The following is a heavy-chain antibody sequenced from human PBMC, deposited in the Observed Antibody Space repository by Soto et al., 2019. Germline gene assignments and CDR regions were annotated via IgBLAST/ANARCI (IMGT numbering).Heavy chain of an antibody. D-gene: IGHD5-18*01. CDR2: IYYSGCP. V-gene: IGHV4-59*01. Sequence: QVQLQESGPGLVKPSETLSLTCTVSGDSISPYYWTWIRQPPGKGLEWIGYIYYSGCPSYNPSLKRRVTISVDTSKNLLSLRLTPVTAAGTAMYYCASVGNTALAYYFFGMDVWGQGTTVTVSS. CDR1: GDSISPYY. CDR3: ASVGNTALAYYFFGMDV. J-gene: IGHJ6*01.